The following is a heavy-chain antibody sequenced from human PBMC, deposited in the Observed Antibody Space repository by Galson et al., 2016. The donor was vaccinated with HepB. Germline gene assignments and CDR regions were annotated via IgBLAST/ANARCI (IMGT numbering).Heavy chain of an antibody. D-gene: IGHD3-16*01. CDR2: IWYDGSNN. CDR1: GFTFSHFG. CDR3: ARGSHDSFMDV. J-gene: IGHJ6*02. V-gene: IGHV3-33*01. Sequence: SLRLSCAASGFTFSHFGMHWVRQAPGKGLEWVAFIWYDGSNNYYGDSVKGRFTISRDNSKNIQYLHMNSLRAEDTAVYYCARGSHDSFMDVWGQGTTVTVSS.